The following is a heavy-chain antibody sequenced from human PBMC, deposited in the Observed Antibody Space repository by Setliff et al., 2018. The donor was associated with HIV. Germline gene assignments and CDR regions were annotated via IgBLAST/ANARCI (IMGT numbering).Heavy chain of an antibody. D-gene: IGHD3-10*01. CDR3: ARLKSGSLGGYVDY. Sequence: PSETLSLTCTVSSGSISSSTYYWGWIRQPPGKGLEWIGSIYYSGSTYYNPSLKSRVTISVDTSKNQFSLNLSPVTAADTAVYYCARLKSGSLGGYVDYWGQGTLVTVSS. J-gene: IGHJ4*02. CDR1: SGSISSSTYY. CDR2: IYYSGST. V-gene: IGHV4-39*07.